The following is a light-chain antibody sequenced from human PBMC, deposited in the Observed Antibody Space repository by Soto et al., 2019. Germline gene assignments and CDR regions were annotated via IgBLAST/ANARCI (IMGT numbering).Light chain of an antibody. J-gene: IGLJ2*01. CDR2: EGG. V-gene: IGLV2-14*02. CDR1: SSDVGNYNL. CDR3: SSYTSSSKVV. Sequence: QSALTQPASVSGSPGQSITISCTGTSSDVGNYNLVSWYQQYPGKAPKLMIYEGGKRPSGVSNRFSGSKSGNTASLTISGLQAEDEADYYCSSYTSSSKVVFGGGTKLTVL.